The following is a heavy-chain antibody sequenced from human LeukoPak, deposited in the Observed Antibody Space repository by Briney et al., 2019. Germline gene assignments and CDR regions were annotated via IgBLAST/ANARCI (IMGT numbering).Heavy chain of an antibody. CDR2: IYYSGST. CDR1: GGSISSYY. CDR3: ARDLGTDY. D-gene: IGHD1-1*01. J-gene: IGHJ4*02. V-gene: IGHV4-59*01. Sequence: SETLSLTCTVSGGSISSYYWSWIRQPPGKGLEWIGYIYYSGSTNYNPSLKSRVTISVGTSKDQFSLKLSSVTAADTAVYYCARDLGTDYWGQGALVTVSS.